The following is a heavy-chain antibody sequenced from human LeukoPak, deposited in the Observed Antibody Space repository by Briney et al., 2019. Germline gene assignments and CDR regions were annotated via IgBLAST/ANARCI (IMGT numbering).Heavy chain of an antibody. Sequence: GESLKISCKGSGYSFTSYWLGWVRQMPGKGLEWMGIIYPGDSDTRYSPPFQGQVTISADKSIATAYLQWSSLRASDTAMYYCARRRGATVTDFDYWGQGTLVTVSS. CDR2: IYPGDSDT. V-gene: IGHV5-51*01. D-gene: IGHD4-17*01. J-gene: IGHJ4*02. CDR1: GYSFTSYW. CDR3: ARRRGATVTDFDY.